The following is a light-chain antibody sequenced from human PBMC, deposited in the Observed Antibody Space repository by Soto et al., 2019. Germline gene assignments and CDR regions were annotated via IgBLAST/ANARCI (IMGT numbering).Light chain of an antibody. CDR3: GSYTSIRTLEMV. V-gene: IGLV2-14*02. CDR2: GVD. Sequence: QSALTQPASVSGSPGQSIIITCIGTSRDVGSDNLVSWYQQVPGRAPKLIIFGVDKRPSGVSNRFSGSKSANTASLTISGLQTEDEADYYCGSYTSIRTLEMVFGGGTKLTVL. J-gene: IGLJ3*02. CDR1: SRDVGSDNL.